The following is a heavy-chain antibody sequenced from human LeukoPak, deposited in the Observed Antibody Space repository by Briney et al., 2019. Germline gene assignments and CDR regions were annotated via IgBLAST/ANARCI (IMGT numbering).Heavy chain of an antibody. D-gene: IGHD6-19*01. CDR1: EYTFTGYY. V-gene: IGHV1-2*02. CDR2: INPNSGGT. Sequence: ASVKVSCKSSEYTFTGYYMHWVRQAPGQGLEWMGWINPNSGGTNYAQKFQGRVTMTRDTSISTAYMELSRLRSDDTAVYYCARVTVAGYFDYWGQGTLVTVSS. J-gene: IGHJ4*02. CDR3: ARVTVAGYFDY.